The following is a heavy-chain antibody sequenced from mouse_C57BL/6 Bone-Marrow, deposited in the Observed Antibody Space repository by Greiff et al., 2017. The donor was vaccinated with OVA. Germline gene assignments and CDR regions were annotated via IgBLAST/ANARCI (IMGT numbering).Heavy chain of an antibody. CDR2: ISYDGSN. J-gene: IGHJ3*01. CDR1: GYSITSGYY. Sequence: EVQRVESGPGLVKPSQSLSLTCSVTGYSITSGYYWNWIRQFPGNKLEWMSYISYDGSNNYNPSLKNRISITRDTSKNQFFLKLNSVTTEDTATYYCAREGAYWGQGTLVTVSA. CDR3: AREGAY. V-gene: IGHV3-6*01.